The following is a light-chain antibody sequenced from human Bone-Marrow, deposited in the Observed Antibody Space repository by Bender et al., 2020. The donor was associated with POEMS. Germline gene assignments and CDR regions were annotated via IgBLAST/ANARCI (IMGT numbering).Light chain of an antibody. V-gene: IGLV1-44*01. J-gene: IGLJ2*01. CDR3: SSYAGSNNLL. CDR1: GSNIGGYP. Sequence: QSVLTQPPSVSGTPGQRVTISCSGSGSNIGGYPVNWYQQLPRTAPKLLIYSNNQRPSGVPDRFSGSESGNTASLTVSGLQAEDEADYYCSSYAGSNNLLFGGGTKLTVL. CDR2: SNN.